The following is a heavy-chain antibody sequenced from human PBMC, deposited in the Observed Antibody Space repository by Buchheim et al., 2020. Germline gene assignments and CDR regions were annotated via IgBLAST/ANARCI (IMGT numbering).Heavy chain of an antibody. Sequence: QVQLVESGGGVVQPGRSLRLSCAASGFTFSSYGMHWVRQAPGKGLEWVAVIWYDGSNKYYADSVKGRFTISRDNSKNTLYLQMNSLRAEDTAVYYCARDLYSWRAAAEEIDDAFDIWGQGT. CDR1: GFTFSSYG. J-gene: IGHJ3*02. D-gene: IGHD6-25*01. V-gene: IGHV3-33*01. CDR3: ARDLYSWRAAAEEIDDAFDI. CDR2: IWYDGSNK.